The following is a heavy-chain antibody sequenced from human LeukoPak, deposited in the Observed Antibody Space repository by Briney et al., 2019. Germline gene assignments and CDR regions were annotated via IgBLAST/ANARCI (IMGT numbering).Heavy chain of an antibody. CDR2: IIPIFGTA. CDR3: AGTSHFWSGYLSVGSYYHYMDV. Sequence: SVKVSCKASGGTFSSYAISWVRQAPGQGLEWMGGIIPIFGTANYAQKFQGRVTITTDESTSTAYMELSSLRSEDTAVYYCAGTSHFWSGYLSVGSYYHYMDVWGKGTTVTVSS. D-gene: IGHD3-3*02. V-gene: IGHV1-69*05. J-gene: IGHJ6*03. CDR1: GGTFSSYA.